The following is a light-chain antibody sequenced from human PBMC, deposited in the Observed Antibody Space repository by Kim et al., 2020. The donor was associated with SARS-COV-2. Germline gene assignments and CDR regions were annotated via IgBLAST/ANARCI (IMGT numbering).Light chain of an antibody. CDR3: QQYNNWHS. V-gene: IGKV3-15*01. CDR2: GAS. CDR1: QSVSSN. J-gene: IGKJ2*03. Sequence: EIVMTQSPATLSVSPGERATLSCRASQSVSSNLAWYQQKPGQAPRLLIYGASTRATGIPARFSGSGSGTEFTLTISSLQSEDCAVYYCQQYNNWHSFGQGTKLEI.